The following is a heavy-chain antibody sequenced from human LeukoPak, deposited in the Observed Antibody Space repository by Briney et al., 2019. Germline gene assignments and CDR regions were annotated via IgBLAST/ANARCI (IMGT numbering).Heavy chain of an antibody. J-gene: IGHJ4*02. D-gene: IGHD3-22*01. CDR1: GFTFSSYA. V-gene: IGHV3-23*01. CDR3: ARDPWKGVSSGELFDY. Sequence: GGSLRLSCAASGFTFSSYAMSWVRQAPGKGLEWVSAISGSGGSTYYADSVKGRSTISRDNSKNTLYLQMNSLRAEDTAVYYCARDPWKGVSSGELFDYWGQGTLVTVSS. CDR2: ISGSGGST.